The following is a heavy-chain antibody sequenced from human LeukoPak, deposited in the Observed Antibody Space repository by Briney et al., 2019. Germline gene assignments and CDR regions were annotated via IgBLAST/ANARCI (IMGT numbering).Heavy chain of an antibody. V-gene: IGHV3-21*01. J-gene: IGHJ4*02. D-gene: IGHD4-17*01. CDR2: ISSSSSYI. CDR1: GFTFSSYS. CDR3: ARGSDYGDYGENY. Sequence: GGSLRLSCAASGFTFSSYSMNWVRQAPGKGLEWVSSISSSSSYIYYADSVKGRFTISRDNAKNSLYLQMNSLRAEDKAVYYCARGSDYGDYGENYWGQGTLVTVSS.